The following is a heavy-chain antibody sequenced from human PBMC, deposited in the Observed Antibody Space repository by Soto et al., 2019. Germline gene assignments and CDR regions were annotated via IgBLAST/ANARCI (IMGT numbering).Heavy chain of an antibody. Sequence: SVEVSCKASGFTFTSSAVQWVRQARGQRLEWIGWIVVGSGNTNYAQKFQERVTITRDMSTSTAYMELSSLRSEDTAVYYCAADLRLRFLERFHRYYYGMDVWGQGTTVTVSS. CDR2: IVVGSGNT. CDR1: GFTFTSSA. V-gene: IGHV1-58*01. J-gene: IGHJ6*02. D-gene: IGHD3-3*01. CDR3: AADLRLRFLERFHRYYYGMDV.